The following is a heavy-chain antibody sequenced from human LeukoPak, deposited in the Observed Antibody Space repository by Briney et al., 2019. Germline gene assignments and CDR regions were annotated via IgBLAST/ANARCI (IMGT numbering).Heavy chain of an antibody. CDR2: IYYSGST. Sequence: PSETLSLTCTVSGGSISSSSYYWGWIRQPPGKGLEWIGSIYYSGSTYYNPSLKSRVTISVDTSKNQFSLKLSSVTAADTAVYYCARVEGYPLRNAFDIWGQGTMVTVSS. V-gene: IGHV4-39*07. CDR3: ARVEGYPLRNAFDI. CDR1: GGSISSSSYY. D-gene: IGHD1-14*01. J-gene: IGHJ3*02.